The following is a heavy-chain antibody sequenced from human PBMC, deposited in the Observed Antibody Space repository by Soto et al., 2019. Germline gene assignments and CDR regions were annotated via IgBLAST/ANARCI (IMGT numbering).Heavy chain of an antibody. Sequence: SQTLSLTCAISGDSVSSNSAAWNWIRQSPSRGLEWLGRTYYRSKWYNDYAVSVKSRITINPDTSKNQFSLQLNSVTPEDTAVYYCARDTDAVIAAAGRGTDAFDIWGQGTMVTVSS. D-gene: IGHD6-13*01. J-gene: IGHJ3*02. CDR3: ARDTDAVIAAAGRGTDAFDI. CDR1: GDSVSSNSAA. CDR2: TYYRSKWYN. V-gene: IGHV6-1*01.